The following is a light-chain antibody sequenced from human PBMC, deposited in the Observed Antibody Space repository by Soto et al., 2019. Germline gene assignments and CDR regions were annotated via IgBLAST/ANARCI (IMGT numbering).Light chain of an antibody. J-gene: IGLJ3*02. Sequence: QSVLTQPPSVSAAPGQTVTISCSGSSFNIGNNYVSWYQQLPGTAPKLLIYENNKRPSGIPDRFSGSKSGTSATLGITGLQTGDEADYYCGTWDSSPWVFGGGTKVTVL. CDR3: GTWDSSPWV. CDR2: ENN. V-gene: IGLV1-51*02. CDR1: SFNIGNNY.